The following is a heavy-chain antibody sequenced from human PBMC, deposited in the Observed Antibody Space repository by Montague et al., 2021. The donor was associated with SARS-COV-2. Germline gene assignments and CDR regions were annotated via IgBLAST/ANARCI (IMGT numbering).Heavy chain of an antibody. V-gene: IGHV4-34*01. Sequence: SETLSLTCAVYSGSLSGYYWSWIRQAPGKGLEWIGEINYSGDTYYNPSLTSRVTISMATSESQFSLKMTSVAAADTAVYSCARLESSCGFFDYWGQGTLVTVSS. D-gene: IGHD1-1*01. CDR1: SGSLSGYY. CDR3: ARLESSCGFFDY. J-gene: IGHJ4*02. CDR2: INYSGDT.